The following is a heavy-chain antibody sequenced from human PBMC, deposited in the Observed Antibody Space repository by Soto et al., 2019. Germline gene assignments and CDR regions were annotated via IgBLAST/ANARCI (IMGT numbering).Heavy chain of an antibody. J-gene: IGHJ4*02. CDR3: ARAVGDPLYYLDY. CDR2: TDYSGNT. D-gene: IGHD6-19*01. V-gene: IGHV4-59*08. CDR1: SDSISSYY. Sequence: SETLSLSCTVSSDSISSYYWIWIRQSPGKGLEWIGYTDYSGNTNYNPSLKSRVTISGDTSKNQFSLRLSSVTAADTAVYYYARAVGDPLYYLDYWGQGTLVTVSS.